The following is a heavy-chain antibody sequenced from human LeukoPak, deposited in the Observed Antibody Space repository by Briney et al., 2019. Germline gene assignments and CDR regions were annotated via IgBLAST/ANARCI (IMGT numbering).Heavy chain of an antibody. J-gene: IGHJ6*02. Sequence: ASVKVSCKASGYTFTSYGISWVRQAPGQGLEWMGWISAYNGNTNYAQKLQGRVTMTTDTSTSTAYMELRSLRSDDTAMYYCARDRGSSGWSLGDYYYYYGMDVWGQGTTVTVSS. D-gene: IGHD6-19*01. CDR3: ARDRGSSGWSLGDYYYYYGMDV. CDR2: ISAYNGNT. CDR1: GYTFTSYG. V-gene: IGHV1-18*01.